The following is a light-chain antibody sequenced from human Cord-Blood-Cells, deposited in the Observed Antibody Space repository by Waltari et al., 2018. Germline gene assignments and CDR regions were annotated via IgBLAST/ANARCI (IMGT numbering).Light chain of an antibody. J-gene: IGKJ2*01. V-gene: IGKV4-1*01. Sequence: DILMTQSPDSLAVSLGERATINCKSSQSVLYSSNNKNYLAWYQQKPGKPPKLLIYWASTXXXXXXXXFSGSGSGTDFTLTISSLQAEDVAVYYCQQYYSTPYTFGQGTKLEIK. CDR2: WAS. CDR1: QSVLYSSNNKNY. CDR3: QQYYSTPYT.